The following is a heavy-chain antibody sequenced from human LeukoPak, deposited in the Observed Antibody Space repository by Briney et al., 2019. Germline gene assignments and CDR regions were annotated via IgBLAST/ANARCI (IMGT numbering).Heavy chain of an antibody. V-gene: IGHV3-21*01. CDR3: ARANGSIYYYYMDV. CDR1: GFTFSSYS. Sequence: GGSLRLSCAASGFTFSSYSMNWVRQAPGKGLEWVSSISSSSSYIYYADSVKGRFTISRDNAKNSLYLQMNSLRAEDTAVYYCARANGSIYYYYMDVWGKGTTVTVSS. D-gene: IGHD2-21*01. CDR2: ISSSSSYI. J-gene: IGHJ6*03.